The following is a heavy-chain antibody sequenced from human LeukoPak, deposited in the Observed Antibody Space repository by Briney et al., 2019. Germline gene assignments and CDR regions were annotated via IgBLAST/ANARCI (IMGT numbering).Heavy chain of an antibody. Sequence: SETLSLTCTVSGGSISGYYWSWIRQSPGKGVEWIGHIYSSGNTNYNPSLKSRLTISVDTSKNQFSLKLSSVIAADTAVYYCARAITFGGVILRYCFDPWGQGTLVTVSS. D-gene: IGHD3-16*02. J-gene: IGHJ5*02. CDR1: GGSISGYY. V-gene: IGHV4-59*01. CDR3: ARAITFGGVILRYCFDP. CDR2: IYSSGNT.